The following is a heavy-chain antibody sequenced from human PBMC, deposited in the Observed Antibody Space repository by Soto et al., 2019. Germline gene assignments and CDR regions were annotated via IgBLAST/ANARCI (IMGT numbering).Heavy chain of an antibody. V-gene: IGHV3-33*01. CDR3: ARVGGYSYGYGDY. J-gene: IGHJ4*02. D-gene: IGHD5-18*01. CDR1: GFTFSSYG. CDR2: IWYDGSNK. Sequence: QMQLVESGGGVVQPGRSLRLSCAASGFTFSSYGMHWVRQAPGKGLEWVAVIWYDGSNKYYADSVKGRFTISRDNSKNTLYLQMNSLRAEDTAVYYCARVGGYSYGYGDYWGQGTLVTVSS.